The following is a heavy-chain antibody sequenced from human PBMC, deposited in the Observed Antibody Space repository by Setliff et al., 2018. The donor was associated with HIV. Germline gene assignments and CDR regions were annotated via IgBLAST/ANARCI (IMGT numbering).Heavy chain of an antibody. CDR2: LSPSGTT. J-gene: IGHJ4*02. CDR3: AAFLVSPVTTQDY. V-gene: IGHV4-34*01. D-gene: IGHD4-17*01. CDR1: GGSFSNYY. Sequence: PWETLSLTCTVYGGSFSNYYTNWIRRPPGKGLEWIGELSPSGTTRPNPSLQSRVIISLDTSKNQFSLKLTSVTAADTAMYYCAAFLVSPVTTQDYWGQGTPVTVSS.